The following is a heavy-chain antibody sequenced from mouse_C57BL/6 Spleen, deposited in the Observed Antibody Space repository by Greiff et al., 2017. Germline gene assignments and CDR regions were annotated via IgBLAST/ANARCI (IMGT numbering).Heavy chain of an antibody. J-gene: IGHJ2*01. CDR1: GYAFSSSW. Sequence: QVQLKESGPDLVKPGASVKISCKASGYAFSSSWMNWVKQRPGKGLEWIGRIYPGDGDTNYNGKFKGKATLTADKSSSTAYMQLSSLTSEDSAVYFCARGIYYFDYWGQGTTLTVSS. CDR3: ARGIYYFDY. V-gene: IGHV1-82*01. CDR2: IYPGDGDT.